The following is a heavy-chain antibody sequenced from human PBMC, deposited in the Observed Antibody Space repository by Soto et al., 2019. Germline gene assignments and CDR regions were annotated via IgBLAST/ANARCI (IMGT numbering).Heavy chain of an antibody. D-gene: IGHD3-3*01. CDR2: TRNKANSYTT. V-gene: IGHV3-72*01. CDR1: GFTFSDHY. Sequence: GGSLRLSCAASGFTFSDHYMDWVRQAPGKGLEWVGRTRNKANSYTTEYAASVKGRFTISRDDSKNSLYLQMKSLKTEDTAVYYCARVSIRITIFGVVPDAFDIWGQGTMVTVSS. CDR3: ARVSIRITIFGVVPDAFDI. J-gene: IGHJ3*02.